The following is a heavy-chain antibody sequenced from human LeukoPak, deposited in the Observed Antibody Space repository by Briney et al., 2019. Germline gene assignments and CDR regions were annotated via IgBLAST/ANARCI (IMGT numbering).Heavy chain of an antibody. J-gene: IGHJ4*02. CDR1: GYTFTSYD. CDR3: SXXXXXXVWGSYRPHIDY. V-gene: IGHV1-8*01. D-gene: IGHD3-16*02. Sequence: ASVKVSCKASGYTFTSYDINWVRQATGQGLEWMGWMNPNSGNTGYAQKFQGRVTMTRNTSISTAYMELSSLRSEDTAVYYCSXXXXXXVWGSYRPHIDYWGQGTLVTVSS. CDR2: MNPNSGNT.